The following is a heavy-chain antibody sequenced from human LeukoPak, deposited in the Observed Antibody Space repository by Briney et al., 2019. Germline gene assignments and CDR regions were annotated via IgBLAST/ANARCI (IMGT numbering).Heavy chain of an antibody. V-gene: IGHV1-3*01. D-gene: IGHD2-2*01. CDR2: INAGNGNT. CDR1: GYTFTSYA. CDR3: ARDGRSSTSPYWFDP. J-gene: IGHJ5*02. Sequence: ASVKVSCKASGYTFTSYAMHWVRQAPGQRLEWMGWINAGNGNTKYSQKFQGRVTITRDTSASIAYMELSSLRSEDTAVYYCARDGRSSTSPYWFDPWGQGTLVTVSS.